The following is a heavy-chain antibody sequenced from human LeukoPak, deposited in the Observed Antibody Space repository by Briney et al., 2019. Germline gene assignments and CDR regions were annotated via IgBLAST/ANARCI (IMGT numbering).Heavy chain of an antibody. D-gene: IGHD3-10*01. Sequence: ASVKVSCKASGYTFTSYGFSWVRTAPGQGLGWMGWISTYYGNTNYAQKLQDRVTMTTDTSTSTAYMELTSLRSDDTAVYYCARVYSTNYYGSGDRPFLFDYWGQGTVVTVSS. CDR3: ARVYSTNYYGSGDRPFLFDY. CDR2: ISTYYGNT. V-gene: IGHV1-18*01. J-gene: IGHJ4*02. CDR1: GYTFTSYG.